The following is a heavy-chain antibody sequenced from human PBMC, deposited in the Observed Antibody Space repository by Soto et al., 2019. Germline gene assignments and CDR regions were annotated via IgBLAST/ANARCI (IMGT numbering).Heavy chain of an antibody. V-gene: IGHV3-48*02. J-gene: IGHJ6*04. Sequence: GGSLRLSCAASGFTFGSYGMNWVRQAPGKGLEWVSYISSSSSTIYYADSVKGRFTISRDNAKNSLYLQMNSLRDEDTAVYYCARDGYYYGSGSYYQVYYYYGMDVWGKGTTVSVSS. D-gene: IGHD3-10*01. CDR3: ARDGYYYGSGSYYQVYYYYGMDV. CDR2: ISSSSSTI. CDR1: GFTFGSYG.